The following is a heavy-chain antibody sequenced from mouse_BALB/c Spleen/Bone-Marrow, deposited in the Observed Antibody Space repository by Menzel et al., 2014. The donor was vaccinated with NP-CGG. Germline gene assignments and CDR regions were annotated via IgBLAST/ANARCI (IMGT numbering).Heavy chain of an antibody. V-gene: IGHV5-12-1*01. Sequence: EVMLVESGGGLVKPGGSLKLSCAASGFAFSGYDMSWVRQTPEKRLEWVAYISSGGSNTYYPDTVKGRFTISRDNAKNTPYLQMNSLKSEDTAMYYCARQRGYAYAMDYWGQGTSVTVSS. CDR2: ISSGGSNT. D-gene: IGHD2-2*01. J-gene: IGHJ4*01. CDR1: GFAFSGYD. CDR3: ARQRGYAYAMDY.